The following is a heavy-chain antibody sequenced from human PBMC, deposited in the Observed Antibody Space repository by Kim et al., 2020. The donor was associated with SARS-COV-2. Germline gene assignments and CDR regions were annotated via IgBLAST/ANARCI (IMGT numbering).Heavy chain of an antibody. J-gene: IGHJ3*02. V-gene: IGHV4-39*07. CDR3: ASQDAFDI. CDR2: SGST. Sequence: SGSTYYNPSLKSRVTISVDTSKNQFSLKLSSVTAADTAVYYCASQDAFDIWGQGTMVTVSS.